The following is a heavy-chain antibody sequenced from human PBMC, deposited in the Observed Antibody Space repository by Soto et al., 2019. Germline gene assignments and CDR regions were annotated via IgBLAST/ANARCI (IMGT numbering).Heavy chain of an antibody. D-gene: IGHD2-2*02. CDR2: ISPYNGDT. Sequence: QVQLVQSGAEVKKPGASVKVSCTTSGYTFTLFGITWVRQAPGQGLEWMGWISPYNGDTKYAEKLEGRVTLTTDTSTDTAEMELTSLTSDDTAEYYCARGGQYRYFDYWGQGTLVTVSS. V-gene: IGHV1-18*01. CDR1: GYTFTLFG. J-gene: IGHJ4*02. CDR3: ARGGQYRYFDY.